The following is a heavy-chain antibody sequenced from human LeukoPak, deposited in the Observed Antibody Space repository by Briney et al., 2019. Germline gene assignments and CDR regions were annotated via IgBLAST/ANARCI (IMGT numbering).Heavy chain of an antibody. CDR2: LSGSGGST. J-gene: IGHJ4*02. D-gene: IGHD3-9*01. V-gene: IGHV3-23*01. Sequence: PGGSLRLSCAASGLTFSSYAMSWVRQAPGKGLEWVSTLSGSGGSTDYADSVKGRFTISRDTSKNTLYLQVNNLRAEDTAVYYCAGGILTGYSDYWGQGTLVTVSS. CDR3: AGGILTGYSDY. CDR1: GLTFSSYA.